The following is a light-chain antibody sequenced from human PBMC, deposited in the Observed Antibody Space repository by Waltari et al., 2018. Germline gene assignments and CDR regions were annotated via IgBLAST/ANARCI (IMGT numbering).Light chain of an antibody. V-gene: IGKV3-15*01. CDR3: QQYNNWPPMT. CDR2: GVS. CDR1: QSVSSN. J-gene: IGKJ5*01. Sequence: EIVMTQSPATLSVSPGERATLSCRASQSVSSNLAWYQQKPGQAPRLLLYGVSTRATGSPARFSSSGAATEFTLSISSRQYEYFADYYCQQYNNWPPMTFGQGTRLEIK.